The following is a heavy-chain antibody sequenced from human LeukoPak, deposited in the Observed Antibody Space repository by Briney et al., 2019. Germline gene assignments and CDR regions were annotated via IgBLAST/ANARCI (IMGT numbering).Heavy chain of an antibody. CDR1: GFPFGRYA. CDR3: ARDSGGLTILDIFDY. Sequence: GRSLRLSCAASGFPFGRYAIHWVRQAPGKGLEWVAVISYDGINKYYGDSVQGRFRISRDNSKNTLSLQMNGLRADDTAVYYCARDSGGLTILDIFDYWGQGTLVTVSS. CDR2: ISYDGINK. J-gene: IGHJ4*02. V-gene: IGHV3-30-3*01. D-gene: IGHD3/OR15-3a*01.